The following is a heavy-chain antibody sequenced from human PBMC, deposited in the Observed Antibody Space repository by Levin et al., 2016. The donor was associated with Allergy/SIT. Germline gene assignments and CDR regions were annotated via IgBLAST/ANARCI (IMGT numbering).Heavy chain of an antibody. Sequence: SETLSLTCTVSSGSVSSGNYYWSWIRQPPGKGLEWIGYIYYTGSTYYNPSLKSRVTISVDTSKNQFSLKLSSVTAADTAVYYCARQAGGRYSYGFDYWGQGTLVTVSS. CDR3: ARQAGGRYSYGFDY. J-gene: IGHJ4*02. CDR2: IYYTGST. CDR1: SGSVSSGNYY. V-gene: IGHV4-61*01. D-gene: IGHD5-18*01.